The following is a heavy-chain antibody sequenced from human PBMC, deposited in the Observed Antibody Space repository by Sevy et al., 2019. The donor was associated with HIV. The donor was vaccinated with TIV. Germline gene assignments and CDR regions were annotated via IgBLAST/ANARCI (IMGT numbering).Heavy chain of an antibody. J-gene: IGHJ4*02. Sequence: GGSLRLSCAASGFTFSKYSMSWVRQPPGKGLEWVSTLSFGCGEINYADSVKGRFITSRDNSKSSVYLQMNNVRPEDTAVYYCAGEGCTKPHDYWGQGTLVTVSS. V-gene: IGHV3-23*01. CDR2: LSFGCGEI. CDR1: GFTFSKYS. CDR3: AGEGCTKPHDY. D-gene: IGHD2-8*01.